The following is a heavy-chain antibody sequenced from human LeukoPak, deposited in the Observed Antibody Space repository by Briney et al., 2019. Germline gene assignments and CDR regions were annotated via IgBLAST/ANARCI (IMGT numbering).Heavy chain of an antibody. J-gene: IGHJ3*02. CDR2: IYTSGST. CDR3: ARASDGAVLRFLEWLHYDAFDI. D-gene: IGHD3-3*01. V-gene: IGHV4-61*02. Sequence: SETLSLTCTVSGGSISSGSYYWSWIRQPAGKGLEWIGRIYTSGSTNYNPSLKSRVTISVDTSKNQFSLKLSSVTAADTAVYYCARASDGAVLRFLEWLHYDAFDIWGQGTMVTVSS. CDR1: GGSISSGSYY.